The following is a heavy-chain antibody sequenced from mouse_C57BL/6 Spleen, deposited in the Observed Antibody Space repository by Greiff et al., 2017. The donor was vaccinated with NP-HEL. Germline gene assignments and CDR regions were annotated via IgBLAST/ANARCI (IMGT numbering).Heavy chain of an antibody. J-gene: IGHJ4*01. CDR1: GYTFTDYN. CDR3: AREGGLLELYAMDY. Sequence: EVQLQQSGPELVKPGASVKMSCKASGYTFTDYNMHWVKQSHGKSLEWIGYINPNNGGTSYNQKFKGKATLTVNKSSSTAYMELRSLTSEDSAVYYCAREGGLLELYAMDYWGQGTSVTVSS. CDR2: INPNNGGT. D-gene: IGHD2-3*01. V-gene: IGHV1-22*01.